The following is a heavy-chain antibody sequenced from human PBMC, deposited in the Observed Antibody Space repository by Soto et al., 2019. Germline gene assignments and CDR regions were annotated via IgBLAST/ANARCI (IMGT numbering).Heavy chain of an antibody. V-gene: IGHV3-53*01. J-gene: IGHJ4*02. CDR1: GLSVSTNY. CDR2: IFAGGRT. D-gene: IGHD2-8*02. CDR3: ARALVNGGDY. Sequence: PGGSLRLSCAASGLSVSTNYMTWVRQAPGKGLEWVSLIFAGGRTYYADSVKGRFTISRDNARNSVYLQMNRLRAEDTAVYYCARALVNGGDYWGQGTLVTVSS.